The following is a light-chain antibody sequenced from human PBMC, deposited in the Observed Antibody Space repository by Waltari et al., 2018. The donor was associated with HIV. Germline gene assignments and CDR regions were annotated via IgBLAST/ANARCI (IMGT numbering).Light chain of an antibody. J-gene: IGLJ2*01. CDR2: DVT. V-gene: IGLV2-8*01. CDR1: SSDVGGYNY. CDR3: SSYAGSNNYVV. Sequence: QSALTQPPSASGSPGQPVTIACTGTSSDVGGYNYVSWYQQYPGKAPKLMIYDVTKRPSGVPDRFSGSKSGNTASLTVSGLQAEDEADYYCSSYAGSNNYVVFGGGTRLTVL.